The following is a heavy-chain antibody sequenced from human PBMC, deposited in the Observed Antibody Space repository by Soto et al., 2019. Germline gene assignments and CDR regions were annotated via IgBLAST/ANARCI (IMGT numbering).Heavy chain of an antibody. Sequence: EVQLVESGGGLVKPGGSLRLSCAASGFTFSNAWMSWVRQAPGKGLEWVGRIKSKTDGGTTDYAAPVKGRFTISRDDSKNTLYLQMNSLKTEDTAVYYCTRYCGGDCVRYYWYFDLWGRGTLVTVSS. CDR3: TRYCGGDCVRYYWYFDL. CDR1: GFTFSNAW. D-gene: IGHD2-21*02. CDR2: IKSKTDGGTT. J-gene: IGHJ2*01. V-gene: IGHV3-15*01.